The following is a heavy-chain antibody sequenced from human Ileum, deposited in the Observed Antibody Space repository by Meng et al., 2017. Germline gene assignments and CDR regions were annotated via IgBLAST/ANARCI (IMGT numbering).Heavy chain of an antibody. V-gene: IGHV4-4*02. CDR3: ARHGGYSQDF. D-gene: IGHD4-23*01. J-gene: IGHJ4*02. Sequence: QVRRQESGPGLLRPSGTLSLTFAVSSGSISSNTYWSWVRQPPGKGLEWIGQISHSGSAYYNPSLKSRVTMSVDKSKSQFSLMLTSVTAADTAIYYCARHGGYSQDFWGQGTLVTVSS. CDR1: SGSISSNTY. CDR2: ISHSGSA.